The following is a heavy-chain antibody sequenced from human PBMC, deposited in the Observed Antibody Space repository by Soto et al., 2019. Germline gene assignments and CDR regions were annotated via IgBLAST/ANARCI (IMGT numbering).Heavy chain of an antibody. D-gene: IGHD1-26*01. Sequence: ASVKVSCKASGYTFTSYGISWVRQAPGQGLEWMGWISPNYGNTNYAQKLQGGVTITADESTSTAYMELSSLRSEDTAVYYCARERGSYDDYYGMDVWGQGTMVTVSS. CDR3: ARERGSYDDYYGMDV. CDR1: GYTFTSYG. CDR2: ISPNYGNT. J-gene: IGHJ6*02. V-gene: IGHV1-18*01.